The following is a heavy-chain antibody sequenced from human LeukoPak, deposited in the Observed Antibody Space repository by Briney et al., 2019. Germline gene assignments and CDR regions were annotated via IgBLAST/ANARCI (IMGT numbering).Heavy chain of an antibody. D-gene: IGHD1-26*01. CDR1: GFTVSSNY. CDR3: ARDWGSYGDTYFDY. CDR2: IYSGGST. V-gene: IGHV3-66*01. Sequence: GGSLRLSCAASGFTVSSNYMSWVRQAPGKGLEWVSVIYSGGSTYYADSVKGRFTISRDNSKNTLYLQMNSLRAEDTAVYYCARDWGSYGDTYFDYWGQGTLVTVSS. J-gene: IGHJ4*02.